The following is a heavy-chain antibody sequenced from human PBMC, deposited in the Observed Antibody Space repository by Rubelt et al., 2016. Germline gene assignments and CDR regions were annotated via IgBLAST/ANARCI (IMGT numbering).Heavy chain of an antibody. V-gene: IGHV3-23*04. CDR3: ANRVTP. CDR1: GFTFNSCS. CDR2: IGASDGVT. Sequence: EVQLVESGGGVVQPGRSLRLSCAASGFTFNSCSMSWVRQAPGKGLEWVAVIGASDGVTYYADSVKGRFTISRDNSKNTLYLQMNSLRAEDTAVYYCANRVTPWGQGTLVTVSS. J-gene: IGHJ5*02.